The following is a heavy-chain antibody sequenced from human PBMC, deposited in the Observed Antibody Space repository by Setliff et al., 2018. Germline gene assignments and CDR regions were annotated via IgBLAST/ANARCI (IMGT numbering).Heavy chain of an antibody. Sequence: NPSETLSLTCTVSGDSIRSSRYYWGWIRQPPGKGLEWIGSIYSSGNTYYNPSLKRRVTISVDTTKNQFSLKLRSVTAADTAVYYCARLSWNGLRYYGLDVWGQGTTVTVSS. D-gene: IGHD3-3*01. J-gene: IGHJ6*02. CDR1: GDSIRSSRYY. CDR3: ARLSWNGLRYYGLDV. CDR2: IYSSGNT. V-gene: IGHV4-39*07.